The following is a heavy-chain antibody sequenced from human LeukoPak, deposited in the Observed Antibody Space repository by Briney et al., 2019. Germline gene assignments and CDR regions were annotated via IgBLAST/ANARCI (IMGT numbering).Heavy chain of an antibody. CDR3: ARGDYGDHSGYCYYYMDV. D-gene: IGHD4-17*01. CDR2: INPSGGST. CDR1: GYTFTGYY. V-gene: IGHV1-46*01. J-gene: IGHJ6*03. Sequence: ASVKVSCKASGYTFTGYYMHWVRQAPGQGLEWMGIINPSGGSTSYAQKFQGRVTMTRDTSTSTVYMELSSLRSEDTAVYYCARGDYGDHSGYCYYYMDVWGKGTTVTISS.